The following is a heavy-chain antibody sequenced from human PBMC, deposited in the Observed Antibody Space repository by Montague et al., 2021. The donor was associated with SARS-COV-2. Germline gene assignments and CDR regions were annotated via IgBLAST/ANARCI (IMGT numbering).Heavy chain of an antibody. CDR2: IYNSGST. Sequence: SETLSLTCTASGGSIGAYYWSWIRQPPGKGLEWIGYIYNSGSTNHNPSLESRVTMSVDTSKNQFSLKLNSVIAADTAVYYCSRHGGNDSFDIWGRGTMVTVSS. D-gene: IGHD4-23*01. V-gene: IGHV4-59*01. CDR3: SRHGGNDSFDI. J-gene: IGHJ3*02. CDR1: GGSIGAYY.